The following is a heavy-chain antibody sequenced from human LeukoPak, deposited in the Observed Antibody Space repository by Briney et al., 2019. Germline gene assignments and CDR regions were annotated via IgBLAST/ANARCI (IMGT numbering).Heavy chain of an antibody. V-gene: IGHV3-7*01. Sequence: GGSLRLSCAASGFTVDSYWMHWVRQAPGKGLEWVANIKQDGSEKYYVDSVKGRFTISRDNAKNSLYLQMNSLRAEDTAMYYCARDSAGNDYWGQGTLVTVSS. CDR2: IKQDGSEK. CDR1: GFTVDSYW. D-gene: IGHD6-13*01. CDR3: ARDSAGNDY. J-gene: IGHJ4*02.